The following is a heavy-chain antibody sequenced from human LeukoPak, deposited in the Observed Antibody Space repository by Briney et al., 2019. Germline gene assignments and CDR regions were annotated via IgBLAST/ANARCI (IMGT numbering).Heavy chain of an antibody. V-gene: IGHV1-2*02. J-gene: IGHJ3*02. CDR1: GYTFTGYY. CDR3: ARSSGWYNDAFDI. D-gene: IGHD6-19*01. CDR2: INPNSGGT. Sequence: ASVKVSCKASGYTFTGYYMHWVRQAPGQGLEWMGWINPNSGGTNYAQKFQGRVTMTRDTSISTAYMELSRLRSDDTAVYYCARSSGWYNDAFDIWGQGTMVTVSS.